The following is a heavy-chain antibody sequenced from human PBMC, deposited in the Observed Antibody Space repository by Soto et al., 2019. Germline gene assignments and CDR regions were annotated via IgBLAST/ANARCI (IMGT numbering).Heavy chain of an antibody. Sequence: QVQLVQSGAEVKKPGASVKVSCKASGYTFTSYGISWVRQAPGQGLEWMGWISAYNGNTNYAQKLQGRVTMTTDTSTSTAYMELRSLRSDDTAVYYCARALFGELSHRHSGMDVCGQGPTVTVSS. CDR2: ISAYNGNT. V-gene: IGHV1-18*04. CDR3: ARALFGELSHRHSGMDV. D-gene: IGHD3-10*02. CDR1: GYTFTSYG. J-gene: IGHJ6*02.